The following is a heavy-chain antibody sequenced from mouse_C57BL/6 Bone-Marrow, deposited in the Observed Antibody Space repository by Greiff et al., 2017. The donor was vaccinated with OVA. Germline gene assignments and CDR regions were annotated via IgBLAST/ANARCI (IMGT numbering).Heavy chain of an antibody. D-gene: IGHD1-1*01. J-gene: IGHJ1*03. CDR1: GFSLTSYG. Sequence: QVQLQQSGPGLVQPSQSLSITCTVSGFSLTSYGVHWVRQSPGKGLEWLGVIWSGGSTDYNAAFISRLSISKDNSKSQVFFKMNSLQADDTAIYYCARRGQLLWYFDVWGTGTTVTVSS. CDR3: ARRGQLLWYFDV. V-gene: IGHV2-2*01. CDR2: IWSGGST.